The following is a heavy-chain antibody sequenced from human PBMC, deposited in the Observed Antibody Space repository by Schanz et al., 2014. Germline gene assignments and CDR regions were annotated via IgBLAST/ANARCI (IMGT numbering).Heavy chain of an antibody. J-gene: IGHJ6*03. D-gene: IGHD2-2*02. V-gene: IGHV4-31*03. CDR1: GGSVSSGGDY. CDR2: ISYSGST. CDR3: ARGGARRFPVVPDAIQGLRGHYYYYYLDV. Sequence: QVQLQESGPGLVKPSQTLSLTCTVSGGSVSSGGDYWSWIRQHPGKGLEWIGFISYSGSTYYNPSLKSRVPIPVDTSKNQFPRKLSSVPAADTAVYYCARGGARRFPVVPDAIQGLRGHYYYYYLDVWGKGTTVTASS.